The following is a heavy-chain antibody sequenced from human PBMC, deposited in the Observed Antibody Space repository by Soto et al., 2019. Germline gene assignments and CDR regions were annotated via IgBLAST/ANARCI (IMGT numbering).Heavy chain of an antibody. J-gene: IGHJ1*01. CDR1: GDSISRGYY. CDR2: IYHSGTT. Sequence: SETLSLTCAVSGDSISRGYYWSCIRQPPGKGLEYIGSIYHSGTTYYNPSLLSRVTISADTTKNQFSPILRSVTAADSALYYCARTDNVGYYQHFGQGNLVTVSS. V-gene: IGHV4-38-2*01. D-gene: IGHD3-3*01. CDR3: ARTDNVGYYQH.